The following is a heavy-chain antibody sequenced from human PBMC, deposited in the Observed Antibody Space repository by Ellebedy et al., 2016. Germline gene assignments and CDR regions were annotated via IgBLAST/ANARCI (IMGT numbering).Heavy chain of an antibody. CDR2: IIPIFGTA. V-gene: IGHV1-69*06. J-gene: IGHJ3*02. D-gene: IGHD3-22*01. CDR1: GDTFSSYA. Sequence: SVKVSCXASGDTFSSYAISWVRQAPGQGLEWMGGIIPIFGTANYAQKFQGRVTITADKSTSTVYMELSSLRSEDTAVYYCARDDYYDSSGLVEGAFDIWGQGTMVTVSS. CDR3: ARDDYYDSSGLVEGAFDI.